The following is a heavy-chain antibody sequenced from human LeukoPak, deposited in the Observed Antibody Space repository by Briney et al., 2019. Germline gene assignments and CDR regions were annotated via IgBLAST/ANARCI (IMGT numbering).Heavy chain of an antibody. Sequence: SETLSLTCAVYGGSFSGYYWSWIRQPPGKGLKWIGYIYYSGSTDYNPSLKSRVTISVDTSKNQFSLKLSSVTAADTAVYYCARGKSKFDYWGQGTLVTVSS. CDR2: IYYSGST. CDR1: GGSFSGYY. CDR3: ARGKSKFDY. V-gene: IGHV4-34*01. J-gene: IGHJ4*02.